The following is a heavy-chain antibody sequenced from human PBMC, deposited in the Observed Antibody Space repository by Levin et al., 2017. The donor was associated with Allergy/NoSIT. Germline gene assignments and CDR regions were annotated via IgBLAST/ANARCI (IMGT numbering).Heavy chain of an antibody. CDR3: ARDLDGFSGYKPYCYMDV. V-gene: IGHV4-61*02. CDR2: IYVTGST. CDR1: GDSISRGFYY. J-gene: IGHJ6*03. Sequence: HSQTLSLTCSVSGDSISRGFYYWSWIRQPAGEGLEWIGRIYVTGSTTYSPSLTSRVTISLDRSKDQVSLKINSVTAADTAVYYCARDLDGFSGYKPYCYMDVWGKGTTVTVSS. D-gene: IGHD5-12*01.